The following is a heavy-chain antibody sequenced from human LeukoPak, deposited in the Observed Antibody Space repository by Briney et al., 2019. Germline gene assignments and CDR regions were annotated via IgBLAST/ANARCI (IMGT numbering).Heavy chain of an antibody. Sequence: SETLSLTCTDSGYSISSGYYWGWIRQPPGKGLEWIGSIRHDGHTYYNASLKSQVTISVDMSRSQFSVKLNSLTAADTAVYYCARQVATKGEWAFDVWGQGTMVTVSS. CDR2: IRHDGHT. V-gene: IGHV4-38-2*02. J-gene: IGHJ3*01. D-gene: IGHD5-12*01. CDR1: GYSISSGYY. CDR3: ARQVATKGEWAFDV.